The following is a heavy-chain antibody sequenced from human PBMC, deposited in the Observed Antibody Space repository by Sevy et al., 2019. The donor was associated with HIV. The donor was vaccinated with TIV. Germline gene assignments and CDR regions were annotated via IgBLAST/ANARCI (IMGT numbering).Heavy chain of an antibody. CDR1: GGTFNNYA. CDR2: IISIFGTT. Sequence: ASVKVSCKASGGTFNNYAISWVRQAPGQGLEWMGGIISIFGTTNYAQKFQGRVTITADESTKTAYMELSSLRSEDTAMYYRAKTGRVGLGNWLDPWGQGTLVTVSS. V-gene: IGHV1-69*13. J-gene: IGHJ5*02. D-gene: IGHD3-16*01. CDR3: AKTGRVGLGNWLDP.